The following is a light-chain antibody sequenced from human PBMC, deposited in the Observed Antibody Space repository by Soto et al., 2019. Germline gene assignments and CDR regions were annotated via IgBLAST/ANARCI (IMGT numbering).Light chain of an antibody. V-gene: IGLV5-45*03. CDR2: YRSDSDK. Sequence: QLVLTQPSSLSATPGASASLTCTLRSGINVGTYRIFWYQQKPGSPPQYLLRYRSDSDKQQGSGVPSRFPGSKDDSANAGVLLISGLQSEDEADYYCMIWHSSAWVFGGGTKLTVL. CDR1: SGINVGTYR. J-gene: IGLJ3*02. CDR3: MIWHSSAWV.